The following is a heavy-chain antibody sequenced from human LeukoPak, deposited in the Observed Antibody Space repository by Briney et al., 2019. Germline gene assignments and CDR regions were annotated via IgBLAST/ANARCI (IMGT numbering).Heavy chain of an antibody. CDR1: GYTFTSYG. CDR2: ISAYNGNT. Sequence: ASVKVSCKASGYTFTSYGISWVRQSPGQGLEWMGWISAYNGNTNYAQKLQGRVTMTTDTSTSTAYMELRSLRSDDTAVYYCARGPLAAAGTGNWFDPWGQGTLVTVSS. CDR3: ARGPLAAAGTGNWFDP. V-gene: IGHV1-18*01. D-gene: IGHD6-13*01. J-gene: IGHJ5*02.